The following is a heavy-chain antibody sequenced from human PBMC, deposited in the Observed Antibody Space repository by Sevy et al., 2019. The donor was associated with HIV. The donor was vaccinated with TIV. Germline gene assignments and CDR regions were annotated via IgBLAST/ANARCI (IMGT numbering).Heavy chain of an antibody. Sequence: SENLSLTCTVSGGSISSSSYYWGWIRQPPGKGLEWIGSIYYSGSTYYNPSLKSRVTISVDTSKSQFSLKLSSVTAADTAASYCARLDFWSGYPYFDYWGQGTLVTVSS. CDR2: IYYSGST. D-gene: IGHD3-3*01. CDR3: ARLDFWSGYPYFDY. CDR1: GGSISSSSYY. V-gene: IGHV4-39*01. J-gene: IGHJ4*02.